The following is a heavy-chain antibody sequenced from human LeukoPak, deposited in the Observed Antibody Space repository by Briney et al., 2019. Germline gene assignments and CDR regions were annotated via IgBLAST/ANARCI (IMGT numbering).Heavy chain of an antibody. D-gene: IGHD2-15*01. J-gene: IGHJ5*02. CDR2: IRYDGSNK. V-gene: IGHV3-30*02. CDR1: GFTFSSYG. Sequence: GGSLRLSCAASGFTFSSYGMHWVRQAPGKGLEWVAFIRYDGSNKYYADSVKGRFIISRDNSKNTLYLQMNSLRDEDTAVYYCAREGVQRIVRNWFDPWGQGTLVTVSS. CDR3: AREGVQRIVRNWFDP.